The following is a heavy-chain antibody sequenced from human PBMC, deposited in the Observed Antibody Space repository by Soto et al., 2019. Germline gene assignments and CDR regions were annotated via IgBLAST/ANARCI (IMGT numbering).Heavy chain of an antibody. D-gene: IGHD1-7*01. CDR2: IWYDGSNK. V-gene: IGHV3-33*01. Sequence: GGSLRLSCAASGFTFSSYGMHWVRQAPGKGLEWVAVIWYDGSNKYYADSVKGRFTISRDNSKNTLYLQMNSLRAEDTAVYYCARDLITGTTFGFDYWGQGTLVTVSS. J-gene: IGHJ4*02. CDR1: GFTFSSYG. CDR3: ARDLITGTTFGFDY.